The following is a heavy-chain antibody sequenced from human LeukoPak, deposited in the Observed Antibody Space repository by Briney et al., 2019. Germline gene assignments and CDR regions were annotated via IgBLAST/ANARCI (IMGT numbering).Heavy chain of an antibody. D-gene: IGHD2-8*02. CDR1: GFTFSSYW. V-gene: IGHV3-53*01. CDR3: AKAWWFMDV. CDR2: IYSGGST. Sequence: GGSLRLSCAASGFTFSSYWMSWVRQAPGKGLEWVSVIYSGGSTYYADSVKGRFTISRDNSKNTLYLQMNSLRAEDTAVYYCAKAWWFMDVWGKGTTVTISS. J-gene: IGHJ6*04.